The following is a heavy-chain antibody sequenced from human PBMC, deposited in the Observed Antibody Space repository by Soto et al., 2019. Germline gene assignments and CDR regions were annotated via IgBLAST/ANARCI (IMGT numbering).Heavy chain of an antibody. V-gene: IGHV1-18*01. J-gene: IGHJ3*02. Sequence: ASVKVSCKASGYTFTSYGISWVRQAPGQGLEWMGWISAYNGNTNYAQKLQGRVTMTTDTSTSTAYMELRSLRSDDTAVYYCARAYYDFWSGYLDPLAIWGQGTMVTVSS. D-gene: IGHD3-3*01. CDR3: ARAYYDFWSGYLDPLAI. CDR2: ISAYNGNT. CDR1: GYTFTSYG.